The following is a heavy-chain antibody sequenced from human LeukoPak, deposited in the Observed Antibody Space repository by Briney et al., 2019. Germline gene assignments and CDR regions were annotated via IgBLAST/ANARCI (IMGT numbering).Heavy chain of an antibody. CDR2: IKQDGSEK. Sequence: GGSLRLSCAASGFTFSSYWMSWVRQAPGKGLEWGANIKQDGSEKYYVDSVKGRFTISRDNAKNSLYLQMNSLRAEDTAVYYCAKAWSFAYYFDYWGQGTLVTVSS. CDR1: GFTFSSYW. D-gene: IGHD2-8*01. V-gene: IGHV3-7*03. CDR3: AKAWSFAYYFDY. J-gene: IGHJ4*02.